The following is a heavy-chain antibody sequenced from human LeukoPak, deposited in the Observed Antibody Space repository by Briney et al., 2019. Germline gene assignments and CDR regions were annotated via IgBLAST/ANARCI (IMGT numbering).Heavy chain of an antibody. D-gene: IGHD6-19*01. J-gene: IGHJ4*02. V-gene: IGHV1-2*06. CDR1: GYTFTGYY. CDR2: INPKSGGT. Sequence: ASVKVSCKASGYTFTGYYMHWVRQAPGQGLEWMGRINPKSGGTNYAQKFQGRVTMTRDTSISTAYMELSRLTSDDTAVYYCARASSGWYDIDSWGQGTRVTVSS. CDR3: ARASSGWYDIDS.